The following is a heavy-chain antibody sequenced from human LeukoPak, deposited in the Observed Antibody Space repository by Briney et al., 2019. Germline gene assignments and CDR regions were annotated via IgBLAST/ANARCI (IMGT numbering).Heavy chain of an antibody. CDR2: INPNSGGT. Sequence: ASVKVSCKASGYTFTGYYMHWVRQAPGQGLEWMGWINPNSGGTNYAQKFQGRVTMTRDTSISTAYMELSRLRSDDTAVYYCAREEVAILWFGETAKTPFDHWGQGTLVTVSS. D-gene: IGHD3-10*01. CDR1: GYTFTGYY. CDR3: AREEVAILWFGETAKTPFDH. J-gene: IGHJ4*02. V-gene: IGHV1-2*02.